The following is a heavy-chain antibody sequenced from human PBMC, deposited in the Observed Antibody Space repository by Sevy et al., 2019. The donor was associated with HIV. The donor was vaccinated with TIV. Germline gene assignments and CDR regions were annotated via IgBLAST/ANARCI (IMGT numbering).Heavy chain of an antibody. V-gene: IGHV3-23*01. CDR1: GFTFSSYA. CDR2: ISGSGGST. Sequence: GGSLRLSCAASGFTFSSYAMSWVRQAPGKGLEWVSAISGSGGSTYYADSVKGRFTISRDNSKNTLYLQMNSLRAEDTAVHYCAKGRYSSSWYHDYWGQGTLVTVSS. CDR3: AKGRYSSSWYHDY. D-gene: IGHD6-13*01. J-gene: IGHJ4*02.